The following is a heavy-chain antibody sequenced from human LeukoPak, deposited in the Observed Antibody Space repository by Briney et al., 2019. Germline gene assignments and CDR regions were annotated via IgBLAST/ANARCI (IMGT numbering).Heavy chain of an antibody. D-gene: IGHD3-10*02. CDR1: GGSFSGYY. V-gene: IGHV4-34*01. Sequence: PSETLSLTCAVYGGSFSGYYWSWIRQPPGKGLEWIGEINHSGSTNYNPSLKSRVTISVDTSKNQFSLKLNSVTAADTAVYYCARAPTMSRWEKGPFDYWGQGTLVAVSS. CDR2: INHSGST. J-gene: IGHJ4*02. CDR3: ARAPTMSRWEKGPFDY.